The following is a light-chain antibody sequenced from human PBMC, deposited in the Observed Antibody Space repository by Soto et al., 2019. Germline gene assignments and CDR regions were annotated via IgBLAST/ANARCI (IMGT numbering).Light chain of an antibody. J-gene: IGKJ2*01. CDR1: QSVSSSY. V-gene: IGKV3-20*01. CDR3: HQDGSSPYT. CDR2: GAS. Sequence: EIALTHSPGTLSLSPGERDTLSCRASQSVSSSYLGWYQQKPGQATRLLIYGASSRATGIPDRFSGSGSVIDIALTMSRRHAEELAEYSCHQDGSSPYTVGGGTNLVLK.